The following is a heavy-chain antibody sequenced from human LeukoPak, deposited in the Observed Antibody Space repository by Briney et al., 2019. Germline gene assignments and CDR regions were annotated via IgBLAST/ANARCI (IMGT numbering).Heavy chain of an antibody. CDR2: IYSGGST. CDR1: GFTVSSNY. J-gene: IGHJ4*02. CDR3: ARDLQVVVVPAAMAY. Sequence: PGGSLRLSCAASGFTVSSNYMSWVRQAPGKGLEWVSVIYSGGSTYYADSVKGRFTISRDNSKDTLYLQMNSLRAEDTAVYYCARDLQVVVVPAAMAYWGQGTLVTVSS. V-gene: IGHV3-53*05. D-gene: IGHD2-2*01.